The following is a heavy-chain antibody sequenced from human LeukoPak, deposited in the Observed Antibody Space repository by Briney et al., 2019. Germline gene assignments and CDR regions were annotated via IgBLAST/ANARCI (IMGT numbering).Heavy chain of an antibody. Sequence: PSETLSLTCTVSGGSISSSSYYWGWIRQPPGKGLEWIGSMYYSGSTYYNPSLKSRVTISVDTSKNQFSLKLSSVTAADTAVYYCARQPRSIAVAGTIGFDYWGQGTLVTVSS. D-gene: IGHD6-19*01. CDR3: ARQPRSIAVAGTIGFDY. CDR1: GGSISSSSYY. V-gene: IGHV4-39*01. CDR2: MYYSGST. J-gene: IGHJ4*02.